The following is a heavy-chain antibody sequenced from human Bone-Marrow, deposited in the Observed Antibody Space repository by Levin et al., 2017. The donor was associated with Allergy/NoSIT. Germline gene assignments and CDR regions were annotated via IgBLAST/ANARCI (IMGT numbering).Heavy chain of an antibody. CDR3: AKDYKSFTMIVDAFDI. V-gene: IGHV3-23*01. CDR1: GFTFTNYG. D-gene: IGHD3-22*01. CDR2: VTHSGANT. Sequence: GGSLRLSCEASGFTFTNYGMSWVHQAPGKGLEWVSSVTHSGANTYYTDSVKGRFTISRDNSKNTLSLQMNSLRVEDTAVYYCAKDYKSFTMIVDAFDIWGQGTIVSVSS. J-gene: IGHJ3*02.